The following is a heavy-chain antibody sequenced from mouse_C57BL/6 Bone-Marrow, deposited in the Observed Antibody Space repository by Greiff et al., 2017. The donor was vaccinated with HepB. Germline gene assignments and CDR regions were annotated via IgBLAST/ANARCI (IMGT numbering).Heavy chain of an antibody. V-gene: IGHV5-4*01. CDR3: AREVYDGPPDY. CDR2: ISDGGSYT. CDR1: GFTFSSYA. Sequence: EVKLVESGGGLVKPGGSLKLSCAASGFTFSSYAMSWVRQTPEKRLEWVATISDGGSYTYYPDNVKGRFTISRDNAKNNLYLQMSHLKSEDTAMYYCAREVYDGPPDYWGQGTTLTVSS. D-gene: IGHD2-3*01. J-gene: IGHJ2*01.